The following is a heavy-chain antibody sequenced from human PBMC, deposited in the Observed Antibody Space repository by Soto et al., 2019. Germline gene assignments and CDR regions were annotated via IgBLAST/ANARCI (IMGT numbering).Heavy chain of an antibody. Sequence: SGPTLVNPTETLTLTCSFSGFSLTTPGVNVAWIRQPPGKALEWLAIIYWNDDKRYNLFLKSRLTITADTSKNHVVLTMTNMDPVDTATYYCAHGAMVGRVIKNYFGFWGPGALVTVSS. D-gene: IGHD3-10*01. CDR3: AHGAMVGRVIKNYFGF. J-gene: IGHJ4*02. CDR1: GFSLTTPGVN. V-gene: IGHV2-5*01. CDR2: IYWNDDK.